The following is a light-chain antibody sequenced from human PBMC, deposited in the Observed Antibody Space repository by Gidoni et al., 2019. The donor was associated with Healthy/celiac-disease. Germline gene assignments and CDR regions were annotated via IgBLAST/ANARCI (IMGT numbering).Light chain of an antibody. Sequence: DIQMTQSPSSLSASVGDRVTITCRASQTISSYLNSYQQRPGKAPKLLIYAASILQSGVPSRFSGSGSGTDFTLTISSLQPEDFTTYYCQQSYSTLTFXGXTQVEIK. CDR3: QQSYSTLT. CDR2: AAS. V-gene: IGKV1-39*01. CDR1: QTISSY. J-gene: IGKJ4*01.